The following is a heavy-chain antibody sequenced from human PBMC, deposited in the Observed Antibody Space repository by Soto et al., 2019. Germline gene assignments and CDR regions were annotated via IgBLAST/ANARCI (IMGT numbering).Heavy chain of an antibody. CDR2: IFPSDSDT. D-gene: IGHD3-22*01. CDR1: GYRFTSYW. CDR3: ARKDKSGYFNWFDP. Sequence: GESLKISCRTSGYRFTSYWIAWVRQMPGKGLEWMGIIFPSDSDTRYSPSFQGQVTISADRSTSTVFLQWASLKASDTAVYFCARKDKSGYFNWFDPWGQGTLGTVS. V-gene: IGHV5-51*01. J-gene: IGHJ5*02.